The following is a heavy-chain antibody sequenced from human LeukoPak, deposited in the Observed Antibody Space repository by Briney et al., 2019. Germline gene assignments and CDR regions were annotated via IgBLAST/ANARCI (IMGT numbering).Heavy chain of an antibody. J-gene: IGHJ6*03. CDR2: IIPIFGTA. Sequence: SVKVSCKASGGTFSSYAISWVRQAPGQGLEWMGRIIPIFGTANYAQKFQGRVTITADKSTSTAYMELSSLRSEDTAVYYCARGYCSGGSCYNHYYYYYMDVWGKGTTVTVSS. CDR3: ARGYCSGGSCYNHYYYYYMDV. CDR1: GGTFSSYA. D-gene: IGHD2-15*01. V-gene: IGHV1-69*06.